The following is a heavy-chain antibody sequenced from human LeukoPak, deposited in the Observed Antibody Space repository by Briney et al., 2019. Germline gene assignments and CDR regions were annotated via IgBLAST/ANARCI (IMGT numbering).Heavy chain of an antibody. V-gene: IGHV3-7*05. Sequence: GGSLTLSCAASRFIFRRYWMTWVRHAPGKALEWVANIKQDGSEKIYLDSVRGRFTIARDDARNSMYLQMDCLRVEDTAVYYCARDKSIPILDAFDIWGQGTMVTVSS. CDR1: RFIFRRYW. D-gene: IGHD2-2*02. CDR3: ARDKSIPILDAFDI. J-gene: IGHJ3*02. CDR2: IKQDGSEK.